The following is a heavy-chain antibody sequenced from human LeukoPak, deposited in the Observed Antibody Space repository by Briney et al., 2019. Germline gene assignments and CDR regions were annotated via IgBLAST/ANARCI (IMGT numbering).Heavy chain of an antibody. Sequence: PSETLSLTCAVSGGSISRDYRSWGREPAGEGREWRGRIYTSGSTNYNPPLKSRVTMSVDTSKNQFSLKLSSVTAADTAVYYCARAVYGGNSVGLSYYFDYWGQGTLVTVSS. CDR3: ARAVYGGNSVGLSYYFDY. CDR1: GGSISRDY. V-gene: IGHV4-59*10. CDR2: IYTSGST. J-gene: IGHJ4*02. D-gene: IGHD4-23*01.